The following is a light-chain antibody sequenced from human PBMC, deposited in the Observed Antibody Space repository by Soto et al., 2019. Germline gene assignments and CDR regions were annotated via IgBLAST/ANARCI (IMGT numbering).Light chain of an antibody. CDR1: QSVSNQ. V-gene: IGKV3-11*01. Sequence: EIVLTQSPATLSLSPGERATLSCWASQSVSNQLAWYQQKPVQGPRFLIYDASNNATGIPARFSGSGSGTDFTLTIASLEPEDFAVYYGQQRSNWPFTFGQGTRLEIK. J-gene: IGKJ5*01. CDR3: QQRSNWPFT. CDR2: DAS.